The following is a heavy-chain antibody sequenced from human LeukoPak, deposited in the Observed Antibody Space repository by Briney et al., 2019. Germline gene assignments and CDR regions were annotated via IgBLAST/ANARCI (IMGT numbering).Heavy chain of an antibody. Sequence: ASVKVSCKVSGYTLTELSMHWVRQAPGKGLEWMGGFDPEDGETIYAQKFQGRVTMTEDTSTDTAYMELSSLRSEDTAVYYCATLFVGVGATGGDWNYWGQGTLVTVSS. CDR1: GYTLTELS. V-gene: IGHV1-24*01. J-gene: IGHJ4*02. CDR3: ATLFVGVGATGGDWNY. CDR2: FDPEDGET. D-gene: IGHD1-26*01.